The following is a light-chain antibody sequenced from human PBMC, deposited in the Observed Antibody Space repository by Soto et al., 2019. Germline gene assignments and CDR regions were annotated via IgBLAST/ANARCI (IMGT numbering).Light chain of an antibody. CDR3: TSSTSISTSV. V-gene: IGLV2-14*01. Sequence: QSALTQPASVSGSPGQSTTISCTGTSRDVGDYNYVSWYQQHPGKAPKLMIYDVSNRPSGVSNRFSGSKSGNTASLTISGLQAEDEADYYCTSSTSISTSVFGTGPKVTVL. CDR1: SRDVGDYNY. J-gene: IGLJ1*01. CDR2: DVS.